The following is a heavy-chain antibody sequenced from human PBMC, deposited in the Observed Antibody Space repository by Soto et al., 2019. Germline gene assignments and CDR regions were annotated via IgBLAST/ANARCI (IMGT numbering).Heavy chain of an antibody. CDR2: IGTSGSYI. J-gene: IGHJ4*02. D-gene: IGHD4-17*01. CDR3: AKDGTTLEATNFDY. CDR1: RFIFSRSS. Sequence: GGSLRLSCAVSRFIFSRSSMNWVRQAPGKGLEWVSSIGTSGSYIYDTDSVKGRFTISRDNSKNTLYLQMNSLRAEDTAVYYCAKDGTTLEATNFDYWGQGTLVTVSS. V-gene: IGHV3-21*04.